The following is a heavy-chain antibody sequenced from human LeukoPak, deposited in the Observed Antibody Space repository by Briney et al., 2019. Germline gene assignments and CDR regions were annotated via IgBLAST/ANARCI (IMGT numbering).Heavy chain of an antibody. J-gene: IGHJ4*02. CDR3: AKDKGSSSGNLVDY. CDR2: IKQDRSEK. V-gene: IGHV3-7*03. CDR1: GFTFTNYW. D-gene: IGHD3-22*01. Sequence: GGSLRLSCAASGFTFTNYWMSWVRQAPGKGLELVANIKQDRSEKYYVDSVKGRFIISRDNAKNSLYLQMNNPRAEDTALYYCAKDKGSSSGNLVDYWGQGTLVTVSS.